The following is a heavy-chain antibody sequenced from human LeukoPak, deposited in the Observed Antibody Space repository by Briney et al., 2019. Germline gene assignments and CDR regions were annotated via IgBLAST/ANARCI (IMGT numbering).Heavy chain of an antibody. V-gene: IGHV3-74*01. CDR1: GFTFSSYW. Sequence: GGSLRLSCAASGFTFSSYWMHGVRQAPGKGLVWVSRINSDGSSTSYADSVKGRFTISRDNAKNTLYLQMNSLRAEDTAVYYCAREGFLGGRNYYDSRDAFDIWGQGTMVTVSS. CDR3: AREGFLGGRNYYDSRDAFDI. D-gene: IGHD3-22*01. CDR2: INSDGSST. J-gene: IGHJ3*02.